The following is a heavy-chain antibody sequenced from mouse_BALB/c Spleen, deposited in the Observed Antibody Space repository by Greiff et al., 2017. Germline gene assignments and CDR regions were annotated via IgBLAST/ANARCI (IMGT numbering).Heavy chain of an antibody. CDR3: ARVLYDGYYEDFDY. CDR2: INPSTGYT. Sequence: QVQLQQSGAELAKPGASVKMSCKASGYTFTSYWMHWVKQRPGQGLEWIGYINPSTGYTEYNQKFKDKATLTADKSSSTAYMQLSSLTSEDSAVYYCARVLYDGYYEDFDYWGQGTTLTVSS. CDR1: GYTFTSYW. D-gene: IGHD2-3*01. V-gene: IGHV1-7*01. J-gene: IGHJ2*01.